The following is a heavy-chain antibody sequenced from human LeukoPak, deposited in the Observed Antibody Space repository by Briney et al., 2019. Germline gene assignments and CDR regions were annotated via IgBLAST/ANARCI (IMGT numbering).Heavy chain of an antibody. CDR3: ARLRNYYSSGATSFDP. J-gene: IGHJ5*02. Sequence: SETLSLTCTVSGGSISSYYWSWIRQPPGKGLEWIGYIYYSGSTNYNPSLKSRVTISVDTSKNQFSLKLSSVTAADTAVYYCARLRNYYSSGATSFDPWGQGTLVTVSS. CDR2: IYYSGST. D-gene: IGHD3-10*01. V-gene: IGHV4-59*08. CDR1: GGSISSYY.